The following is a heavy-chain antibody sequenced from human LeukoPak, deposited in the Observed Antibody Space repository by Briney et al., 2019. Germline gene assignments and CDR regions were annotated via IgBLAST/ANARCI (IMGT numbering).Heavy chain of an antibody. J-gene: IGHJ4*02. D-gene: IGHD3-10*01. CDR3: ARRGPYFDY. CDR2: ISSTCTDI. CDR1: GFTFSNHG. V-gene: IGHV3-21*05. Sequence: PGGSLRLSCTASGFTFSNHGMNWVRQAPGKGLEWISYISSTCTDIYYVDSVKGRFTISRDNAKNTLYLQMNSLRPEDTSIYYCARRGPYFDYWGQGILVTVSS.